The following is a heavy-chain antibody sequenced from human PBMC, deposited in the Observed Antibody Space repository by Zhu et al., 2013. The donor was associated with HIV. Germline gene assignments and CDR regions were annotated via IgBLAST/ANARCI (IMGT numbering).Heavy chain of an antibody. CDR2: ISPYNGNT. CDR3: ARDREMATINWFDP. D-gene: IGHD5-12*01. Sequence: QVHLVQSGAEVKKPGASVKVSCKGSDYTFINYAITWVRQAPGQGLEWMGSISPYNGNTNYLQKFQGRVTVTTDTSTSTAYMELRSLRSDDTAVYYCARDREMATINWFDPWGQGTLVTVSS. CDR1: DYTFINYA. V-gene: IGHV1-18*01. J-gene: IGHJ5*02.